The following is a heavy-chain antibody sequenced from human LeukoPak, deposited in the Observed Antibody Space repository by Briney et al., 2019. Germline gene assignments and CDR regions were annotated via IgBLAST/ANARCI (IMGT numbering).Heavy chain of an antibody. CDR2: ISYNGRT. J-gene: IGHJ5*02. CDR3: ARDGYPGVTQFDP. Sequence: SETLSLTCTVSGGSISSYFWSWIRQPPGKGLEWIGYISYNGRTNYNPSLKSRVIISVDTSKSQFSLNLSSVTAADTAVYYCARDGYPGVTQFDPWGQGTLVTVSS. CDR1: GGSISSYF. V-gene: IGHV4-59*01. D-gene: IGHD3-10*01.